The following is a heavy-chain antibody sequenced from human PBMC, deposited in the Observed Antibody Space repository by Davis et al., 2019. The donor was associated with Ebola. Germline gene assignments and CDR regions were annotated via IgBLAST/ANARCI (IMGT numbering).Heavy chain of an antibody. CDR1: GFTFDDYA. V-gene: IGHV3-74*01. CDR2: VTGDGNT. CDR3: ARGVNRACLDD. J-gene: IGHJ4*02. Sequence: GESLKISCAASGFTFDDYAMTWVRQAPGRGLEWVARVTGDGNTFYADSVKDRVTISRDNAKSTLYLQMSSLRAEDTAVYYGARGVNRACLDDWGQGTLVTVSS. D-gene: IGHD3-10*01.